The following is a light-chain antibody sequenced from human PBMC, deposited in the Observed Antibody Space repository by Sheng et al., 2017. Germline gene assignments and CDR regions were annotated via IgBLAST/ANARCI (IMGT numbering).Light chain of an antibody. Sequence: SSELTQDPAVSVALGQTVRITCQGDSLRSFYANWYQQKPGQAPILVIFGKNNRPSGIPDRFSGSSSGNTASLTITGRQAEDEADYSCNSRDSSGNHRLFGGGTKLTVL. CDR2: GKN. J-gene: IGLJ3*02. CDR1: SLRSFY. V-gene: IGLV3-19*01. CDR3: NSRDSSGNHRL.